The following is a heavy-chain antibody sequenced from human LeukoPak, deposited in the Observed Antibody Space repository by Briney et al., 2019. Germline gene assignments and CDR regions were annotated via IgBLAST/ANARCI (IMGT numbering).Heavy chain of an antibody. CDR1: GFNINEYT. V-gene: IGHV3-43*01. D-gene: IGHD5-18*01. CDR2: IFWDGGST. J-gene: IGHJ4*02. CDR3: AKAGYSFITWIDS. Sequence: GESLTLSCTASGFNINEYTMHWVRQPPGKGLEWVAHIFWDGGSTYYARSVKGRFTISRDNSKNSLYLQMHSLRSGDTAVYYCAKAGYSFITWIDSWGQGTLVTVSS.